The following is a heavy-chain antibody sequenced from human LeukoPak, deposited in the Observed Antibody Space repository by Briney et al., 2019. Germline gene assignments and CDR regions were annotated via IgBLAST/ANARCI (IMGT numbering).Heavy chain of an antibody. D-gene: IGHD3-22*01. CDR1: GYTFTSYY. Sequence: GASVKVSCKASGYTFTSYYMRWVRQAPGQGLEWMGIINPSGGSTSYAQKFQGRVTMTRDTSTSTVYMELSSLRSEDTAVYYCARALYYYDSSGEVDYWGQGTLVTVSS. CDR3: ARALYYYDSSGEVDY. V-gene: IGHV1-46*01. J-gene: IGHJ4*02. CDR2: INPSGGST.